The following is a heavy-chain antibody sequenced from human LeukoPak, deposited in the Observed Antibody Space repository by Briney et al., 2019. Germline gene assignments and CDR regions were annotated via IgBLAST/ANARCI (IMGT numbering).Heavy chain of an antibody. Sequence: PSETLSLTCTVSGGSISSYYWSWIRQPPGKGLEWIGYIYYSGSTNYNPSLKSRVTISVDTSKNQFSLKLSSVTAADTAVYYCAREEVVGGGSDYWGQGTLVTVSS. J-gene: IGHJ4*02. CDR3: AREEVVGGGSDY. D-gene: IGHD2-15*01. CDR1: GGSISSYY. CDR2: IYYSGST. V-gene: IGHV4-59*01.